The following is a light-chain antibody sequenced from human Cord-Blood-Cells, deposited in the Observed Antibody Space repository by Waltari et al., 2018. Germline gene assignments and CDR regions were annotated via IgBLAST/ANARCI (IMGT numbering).Light chain of an antibody. CDR2: DAA. V-gene: IGKV1-33*01. CDR3: QQYDNLPLT. J-gene: IGKJ4*01. Sequence: DIQMTQSPSSLSASVGDRVTITCQASQDISNYLNWYQQKPGKAHKLLIYDAANLETGVPSRFSGSGSGTDFTVTISSLQPEDIATYYCQQYDNLPLTFGGGTKVEIK. CDR1: QDISNY.